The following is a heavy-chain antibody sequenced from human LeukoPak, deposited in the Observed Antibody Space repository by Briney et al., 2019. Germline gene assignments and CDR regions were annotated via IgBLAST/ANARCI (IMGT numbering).Heavy chain of an antibody. Sequence: GGSLRLSCAASGFTFSSYGMHWVRQAPGKGLEWVAVISYDGSNKYYADSEKGRFTISRDNSKNTLYLQMNSLRAEDTAVYYCARPSGGVFDYWGQGTLVTVSS. CDR3: ARPSGGVFDY. CDR1: GFTFSSYG. D-gene: IGHD1-26*01. CDR2: ISYDGSNK. J-gene: IGHJ4*02. V-gene: IGHV3-30*03.